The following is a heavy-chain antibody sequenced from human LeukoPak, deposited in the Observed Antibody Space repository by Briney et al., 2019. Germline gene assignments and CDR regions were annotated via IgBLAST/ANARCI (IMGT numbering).Heavy chain of an antibody. CDR1: GFTFSTYW. CDR2: INSDGSST. V-gene: IGHV3-74*01. Sequence: GGSLRLSCAASGFTFSTYWMHWVRQAPRKGLVWVSRINSDGSSTSYADSVKGRFTISRDNAKNTLYLQMNSLRAEDTAVYYCARVPHDIVVVVAATPDYWGQGTRVTVSS. CDR3: ARVPHDIVVVVAATPDY. D-gene: IGHD2-15*01. J-gene: IGHJ4*02.